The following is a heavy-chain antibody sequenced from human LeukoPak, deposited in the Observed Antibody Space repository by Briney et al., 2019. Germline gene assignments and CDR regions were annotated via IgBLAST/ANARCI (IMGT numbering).Heavy chain of an antibody. V-gene: IGHV3-9*01. CDR1: GFTFDDYA. J-gene: IGHJ4*02. Sequence: PGGSLRLSCAASGFTFDDYAMHWVRHAPGKGLEWVSGISWNSGSIGYADSVKGRFTISRDNAKNSLYLQMNSLRAEDTALYYCAKAMAITMIVVVITRLFDYWGQGTLVTVSS. CDR3: AKAMAITMIVVVITRLFDY. D-gene: IGHD3-22*01. CDR2: ISWNSGSI.